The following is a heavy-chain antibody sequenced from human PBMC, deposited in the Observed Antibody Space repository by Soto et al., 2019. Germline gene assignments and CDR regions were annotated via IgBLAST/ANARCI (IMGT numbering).Heavy chain of an antibody. CDR3: ARMGRAYTIFGVVTHFDY. J-gene: IGHJ4*02. Sequence: SETLSLTCTVSGGSISSSSYYWGWIRQPPGKGLEWIGSIYYSGSTYYNPSLKSRVTISVDTSKNQFSLKLSSVTAADTAVYYCARMGRAYTIFGVVTHFDYWGQGTLVTVS. CDR2: IYYSGST. CDR1: GGSISSSSYY. V-gene: IGHV4-39*01. D-gene: IGHD3-3*01.